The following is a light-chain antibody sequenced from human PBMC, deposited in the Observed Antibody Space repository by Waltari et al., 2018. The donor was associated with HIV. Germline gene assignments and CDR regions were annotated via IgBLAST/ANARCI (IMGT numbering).Light chain of an antibody. CDR3: CSYSSSGTVL. J-gene: IGLJ2*01. CDR1: SNAVGGFTF. V-gene: IGLV2-14*03. Sequence: SVLPQPASMSGSLGQSITISCLGSSNAVGGFTFVPWYQQSPDKAPRLVIYDVSNRPSGVSGRFSGSKSGSAASLTISGLQPEDEADYYCCSYSSSGTVLFGGGTRLTVL. CDR2: DVS.